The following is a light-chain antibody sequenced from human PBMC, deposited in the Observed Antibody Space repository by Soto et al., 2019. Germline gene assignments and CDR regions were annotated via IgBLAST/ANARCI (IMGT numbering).Light chain of an antibody. CDR1: QSVSSSY. Sequence: EIVLTQSPGTLSLSPGERATLSCRASQSVSSSYLAWYQQKPGQAPRLLIYGASSRATGIPDRFSGSGSGTDFTLTISRREPEDFAVYYCQQYGSSPQTFGQGNKVEIK. V-gene: IGKV3-20*01. CDR3: QQYGSSPQT. CDR2: GAS. J-gene: IGKJ1*01.